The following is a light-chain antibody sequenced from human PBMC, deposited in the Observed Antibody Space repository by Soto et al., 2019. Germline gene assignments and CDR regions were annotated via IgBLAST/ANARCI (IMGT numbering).Light chain of an antibody. CDR3: CSFTNSYTWV. Sequence: QSVLTQPAFVSGSPGQSITISCTGTSSDVGGYNYVSWFQHHPGKVPKLMIYEVSHRPSGVSDRFSGSKSGTTASLTISGLQAEDEADYYCCSFTNSYTWVFGGGTKLTVL. CDR2: EVS. J-gene: IGLJ3*02. V-gene: IGLV2-14*01. CDR1: SSDVGGYNY.